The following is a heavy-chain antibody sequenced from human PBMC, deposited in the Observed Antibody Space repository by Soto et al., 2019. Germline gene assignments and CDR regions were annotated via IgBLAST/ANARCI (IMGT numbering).Heavy chain of an antibody. CDR3: VRVDGRYNIDY. V-gene: IGHV3-72*01. CDR2: IRKKANGYTT. J-gene: IGHJ4*02. CDR1: GFTFSDHY. Sequence: EVQLVESGGGLVQPGGSLRLSCAASGFTFSDHYMDWVRQAPEKGLEWVGRIRKKANGYTTEYAASVKGRFTISRDDSKNSLYVQMNSLKIEETAVYYCVRVDGRYNIDYWGQGTLVTVSS. D-gene: IGHD1-20*01.